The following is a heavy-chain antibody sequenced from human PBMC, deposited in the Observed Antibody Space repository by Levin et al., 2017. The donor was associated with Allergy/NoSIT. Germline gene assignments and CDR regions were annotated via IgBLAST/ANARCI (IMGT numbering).Heavy chain of an antibody. Sequence: PGGSLRLSCVVSGFTFNKYAISWVRQAPGKGLEWVSGISGSGGSTYYRESVKGRFTISRDNSKNTLYLQMTSLRVDDTAVYLCAKFRVPYSDNRYYFDYWGQGTLVTVST. D-gene: IGHD2-2*01. CDR3: AKFRVPYSDNRYYFDY. V-gene: IGHV3-23*01. J-gene: IGHJ4*02. CDR2: ISGSGGST. CDR1: GFTFNKYA.